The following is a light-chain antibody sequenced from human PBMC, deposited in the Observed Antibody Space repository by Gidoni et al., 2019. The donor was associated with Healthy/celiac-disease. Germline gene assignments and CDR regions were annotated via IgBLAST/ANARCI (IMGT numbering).Light chain of an antibody. CDR2: KDS. Sequence: SYELTQPPSVSVSLGQMARITCSGEALPNKYAYWYQQKPGQFPVLVLYKDSERPSGIPERFSGSSSGTIVTLTISGVQAEDEADYYCLSADSSGTYVVFGGGTKLTVL. CDR1: ALPNKY. V-gene: IGLV3-16*01. J-gene: IGLJ2*01. CDR3: LSADSSGTYVV.